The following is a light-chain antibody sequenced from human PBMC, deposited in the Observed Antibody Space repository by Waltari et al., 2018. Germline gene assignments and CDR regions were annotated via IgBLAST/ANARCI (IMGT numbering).Light chain of an antibody. J-gene: IGLJ2*01. CDR1: SSYVGGSKY. V-gene: IGLV2-14*03. Sequence: QSALTQPASVSGSPGQSITISCTGTSSYVGGSKYVSWYQPHPGKAPKLMIYDVNNRPSEISNRFSGSKSGNTASLTISGLQAEDEADYYCSSYTSSGTLVLFGGGTKLTVL. CDR3: SSYTSSGTLVL. CDR2: DVN.